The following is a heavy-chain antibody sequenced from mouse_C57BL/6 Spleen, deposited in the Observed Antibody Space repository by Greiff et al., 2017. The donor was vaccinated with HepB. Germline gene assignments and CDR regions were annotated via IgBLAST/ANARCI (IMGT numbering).Heavy chain of an antibody. D-gene: IGHD1-1*01. Sequence: QVQLQQPGAELVMPGASVKLSCKASGYTFTSYWMHWVKQRPGQGLEWIGEIDPSDSYTNYNQKFKGKSTLTVDKSSSTAYMQLSSLTSEDSAVYYCARNYCGSSSFAYWGQGTLVTVSA. CDR2: IDPSDSYT. CDR1: GYTFTSYW. V-gene: IGHV1-69*01. CDR3: ARNYCGSSSFAY. J-gene: IGHJ3*01.